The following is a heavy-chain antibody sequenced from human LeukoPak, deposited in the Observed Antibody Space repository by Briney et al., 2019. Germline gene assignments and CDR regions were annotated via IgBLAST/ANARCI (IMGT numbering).Heavy chain of an antibody. CDR2: INQDGGAK. V-gene: IGHV3-7*01. J-gene: IGHJ4*02. Sequence: GGSLRLSCAASGFIFSSYWMSWVRQAPGKGLEWVANINQDGGAKYYVDSLKGRFTISRDNIEKSLYLQLNSLTADDTAVYFCARAPTTGTVDYWGQGILVTVSS. D-gene: IGHD1-1*01. CDR3: ARAPTTGTVDY. CDR1: GFIFSSYW.